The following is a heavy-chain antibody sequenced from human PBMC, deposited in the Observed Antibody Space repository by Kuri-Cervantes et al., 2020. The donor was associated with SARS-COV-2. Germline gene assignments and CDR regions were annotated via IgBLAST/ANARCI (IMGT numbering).Heavy chain of an antibody. Sequence: GESLKISCAASGFTFSSNAMHWVRQAPGKGLEWVAVISYDGSNKYYADSVKGRFTISRDNSKSTLSLQMNSLRAEDTAVYYCARDREITIFGVVTCSWFAPWGQGTLVTVSS. J-gene: IGHJ5*02. CDR1: GFTFSSNA. V-gene: IGHV3-30*04. CDR3: ARDREITIFGVVTCSWFAP. CDR2: ISYDGSNK. D-gene: IGHD3-3*01.